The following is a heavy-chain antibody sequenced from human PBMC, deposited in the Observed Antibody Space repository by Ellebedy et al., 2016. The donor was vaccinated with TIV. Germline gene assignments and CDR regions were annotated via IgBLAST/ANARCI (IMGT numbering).Heavy chain of an antibody. CDR2: FGVSGDAT. Sequence: PGGSLRLSCAASGFTFSTSAMSWVRQAPGQGLEWVSGFGVSGDATYYADSVKGRFTISRDNSKNTLYLQMNSLRAEDTAKYYCAKDQVAGDGRWVFDFWGQGSMVTVSS. J-gene: IGHJ3*01. V-gene: IGHV3-23*01. D-gene: IGHD5-24*01. CDR1: GFTFSTSA. CDR3: AKDQVAGDGRWVFDF.